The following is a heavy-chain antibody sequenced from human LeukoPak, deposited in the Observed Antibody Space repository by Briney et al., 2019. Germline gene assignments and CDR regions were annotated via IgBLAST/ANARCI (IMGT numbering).Heavy chain of an antibody. CDR2: INHSGST. D-gene: IGHD3-22*01. Sequence: SETLSLTCAVYGGSFSGYYWSWIRQPPGKGLEWIGEINHSGSTNYNPSLKSRVTISVDTSKNQFSLKLSSVTAADKAVYYCAREYYYDSSGYYQVSDYWGQGTLVTVSS. J-gene: IGHJ4*02. V-gene: IGHV4-34*01. CDR3: AREYYYDSSGYYQVSDY. CDR1: GGSFSGYY.